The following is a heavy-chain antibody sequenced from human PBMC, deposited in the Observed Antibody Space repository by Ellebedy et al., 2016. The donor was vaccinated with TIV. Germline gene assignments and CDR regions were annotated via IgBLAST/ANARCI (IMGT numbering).Heavy chain of an antibody. CDR1: GYTFTGYY. D-gene: IGHD6-13*01. Sequence: ASVKVSXXASGYTFTGYYMHWVRQAPGQGLEWMGWINPNSGGTNYAQKFQGWVTMTRDTSISTAYMELRSLRSDDTAVYYCARDTTAAGISGIHYYYGMDVWGQGTTVTVSS. CDR3: ARDTTAAGISGIHYYYGMDV. V-gene: IGHV1-2*04. CDR2: INPNSGGT. J-gene: IGHJ6*02.